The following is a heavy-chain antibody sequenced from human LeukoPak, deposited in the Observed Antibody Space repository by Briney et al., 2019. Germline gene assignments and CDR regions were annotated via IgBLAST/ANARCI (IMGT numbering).Heavy chain of an antibody. CDR3: ARTVDSSGFSPFQY. CDR2: INHSGST. CDR1: GGSFSGYY. J-gene: IGHJ1*01. V-gene: IGHV4-34*01. Sequence: PSETLSLTCAVYGGSFSGYYWSWIRQPPGKGLEWIGEINHSGSTNYNPSLKSRVTISVDTSKNQFSLKLKSVTAADTAVYYCARTVDSSGFSPFQYWGQGTLVTVSS. D-gene: IGHD3-22*01.